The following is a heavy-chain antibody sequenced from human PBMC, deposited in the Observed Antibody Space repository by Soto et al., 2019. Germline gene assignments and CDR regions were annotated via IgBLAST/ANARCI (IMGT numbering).Heavy chain of an antibody. CDR3: ARERYYYGSGTKGGMDV. V-gene: IGHV4-30-2*01. CDR2: IYHSGST. D-gene: IGHD3-10*01. Sequence: QLQLQESGSGLVKPSQTLSLTCAVSGGSISSGGYSWSWIRQPPWKGLEWIGYIYHSGSTYYNPSLKSRVTISVDRSKNQCSLKLSSVTAADTAVYYCARERYYYGSGTKGGMDVWGQGTTVTVSS. J-gene: IGHJ6*02. CDR1: GGSISSGGYS.